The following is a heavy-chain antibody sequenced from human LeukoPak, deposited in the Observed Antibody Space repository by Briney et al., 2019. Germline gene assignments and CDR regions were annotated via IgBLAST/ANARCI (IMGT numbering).Heavy chain of an antibody. J-gene: IGHJ4*02. Sequence: SETLSLTCNVSGVSISSSSYYWGWIRQPPGKGLEWIGSIYSSGSTYYNSSLKSRVTISIDTSKNQFSLKLSSVTAADTAVYYCARLGGWGQGTLVTVSS. CDR3: ARLGG. CDR1: GVSISSSSYY. V-gene: IGHV4-39*01. CDR2: IYSSGST.